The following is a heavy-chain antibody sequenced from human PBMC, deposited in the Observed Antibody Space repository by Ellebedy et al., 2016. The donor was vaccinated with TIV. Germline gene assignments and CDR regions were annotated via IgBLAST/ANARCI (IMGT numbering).Heavy chain of an antibody. V-gene: IGHV1-2*04. J-gene: IGHJ4*02. D-gene: IGHD7-27*01. CDR3: ARVVRLGWRSYYFDY. CDR1: GYTFTGYY. Sequence: AASVKVSCKASGYTFTGYYIHWVRQAPGQGLEWLGWIHPNSGGTNYARKFQGWVTMTRDTSISTAYMELNRLKSDDTAVYFCARVVRLGWRSYYFDYWGQGTLVAVSS. CDR2: IHPNSGGT.